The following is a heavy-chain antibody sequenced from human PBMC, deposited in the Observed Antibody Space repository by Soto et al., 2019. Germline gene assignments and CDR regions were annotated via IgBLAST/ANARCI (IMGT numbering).Heavy chain of an antibody. CDR2: IYYSGST. J-gene: IGHJ4*02. CDR1: GGSISDYY. CDR3: ARGGYSYGRYYFDY. Sequence: SETLSLTCTVSGGSISDYYWSWIRQPPGKGLEWIGHIYYSGSTNYNASLKGRVTISVDASKNQFYLKLTCVTAADTAVYYCARGGYSYGRYYFDYWGQGTLVTVSS. D-gene: IGHD5-18*01. V-gene: IGHV4-59*08.